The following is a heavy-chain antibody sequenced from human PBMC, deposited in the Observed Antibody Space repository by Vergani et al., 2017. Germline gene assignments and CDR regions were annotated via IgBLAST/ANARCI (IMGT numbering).Heavy chain of an antibody. Sequence: QVQLQESGPGLVKPSETLSLTCTVSGGSISSYYWSWIRQPPGKGLEWIGYIYYSGSTNYNPSLKSRVTIPVDTSKNQFSLKLSSVTAADTAVYYCARGPPDITIFGGVRDSWFDPWGQGTLVTVSS. D-gene: IGHD3-3*01. CDR1: GGSISSYY. CDR2: IYYSGST. V-gene: IGHV4-59*01. CDR3: ARGPPDITIFGGVRDSWFDP. J-gene: IGHJ5*02.